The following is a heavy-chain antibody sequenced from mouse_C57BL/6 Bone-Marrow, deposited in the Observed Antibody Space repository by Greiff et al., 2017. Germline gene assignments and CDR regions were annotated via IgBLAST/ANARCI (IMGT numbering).Heavy chain of an antibody. V-gene: IGHV1-39*01. CDR3: ARGYDYDYAMDY. D-gene: IGHD2-4*01. Sequence: VQLKESGPELVKPGASVKLSCKASGYSFTDYNMNWVKQSNGKSLEWIGVINPNYGTTSYNQKFKGKATLTVDQSSSTAYMQLNSLTSEDSAVYYCARGYDYDYAMDYWGQGTSVTVSS. CDR2: INPNYGTT. CDR1: GYSFTDYN. J-gene: IGHJ4*01.